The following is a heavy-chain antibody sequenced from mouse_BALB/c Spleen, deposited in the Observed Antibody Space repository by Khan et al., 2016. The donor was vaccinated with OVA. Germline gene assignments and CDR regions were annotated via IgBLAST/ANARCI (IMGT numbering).Heavy chain of an antibody. V-gene: IGHV2-9*02. Sequence: VKLEVSGPGLVAPSQTLSITCTVSGFSLSNYGVHWVRQPPGKGLEWLGVIWAGGSTNHNSALMSRLSISKDDSKSQVFLKMNSLQTDDTAMYYCARAFYNGAWFAYWGQGTLVTVSA. D-gene: IGHD1-3*01. CDR1: GFSLSNYG. J-gene: IGHJ3*01. CDR2: IWAGGST. CDR3: ARAFYNGAWFAY.